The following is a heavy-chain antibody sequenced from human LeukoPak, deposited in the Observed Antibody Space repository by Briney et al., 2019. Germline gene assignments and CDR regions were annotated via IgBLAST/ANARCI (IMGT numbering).Heavy chain of an antibody. Sequence: SETLSLTCTVSGGSISSSSYYWSWIRQPAGKGLEWIGRIYASGSTVYNPSLNSRVTISVDTSKNQFSLRLSSVTAADTAVYYCARDREGYCSGGSCLDYFDYWGQGTLVTVSS. CDR3: ARDREGYCSGGSCLDYFDY. J-gene: IGHJ4*02. CDR1: GGSISSSSYY. V-gene: IGHV4-61*02. CDR2: IYASGST. D-gene: IGHD2-15*01.